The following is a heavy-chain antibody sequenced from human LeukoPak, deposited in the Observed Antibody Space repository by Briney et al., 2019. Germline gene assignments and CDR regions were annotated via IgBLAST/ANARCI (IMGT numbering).Heavy chain of an antibody. Sequence: SETLSLTCTVSGGSISSYYWGWLRQPPGKGLEWVGSIYCSGSPYYNPSPKSRVTISVDTSKNQFSLKLSSVTAADTAVYYCARESRYGSGSFGYWGQGTLVTVSS. D-gene: IGHD3-10*01. CDR1: GGSISSYY. CDR2: IYCSGSP. CDR3: ARESRYGSGSFGY. V-gene: IGHV4-39*07. J-gene: IGHJ4*02.